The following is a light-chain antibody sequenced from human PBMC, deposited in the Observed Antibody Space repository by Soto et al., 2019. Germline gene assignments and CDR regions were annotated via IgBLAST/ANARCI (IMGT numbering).Light chain of an antibody. CDR1: QGISSY. CDR2: AAS. V-gene: IGKV1-8*01. J-gene: IGKJ2*01. Sequence: AIRMTQSPSSFSASTGDRVTITCRASQGISSYLAWYQQKPGKAPKLLIYAASTLQSGVPSRFRGSGSGTDFTLTISCLQSEDFASYYCQQYYSYPYTFGHGTKLEIK. CDR3: QQYYSYPYT.